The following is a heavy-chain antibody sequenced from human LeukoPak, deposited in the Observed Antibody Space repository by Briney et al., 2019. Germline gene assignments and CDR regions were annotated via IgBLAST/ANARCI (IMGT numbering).Heavy chain of an antibody. CDR1: GGSISSSNW. Sequence: PSETLSLTCAVSGGSISSSNWWSWVRQPPGKGLEWIGEIYHSGSTNYNPSLKSRVTISVDKSKNQFSLKLTSATAADTAVYYCACSWSNGAFDIWGQGTMVTVSS. V-gene: IGHV4-4*02. CDR2: IYHSGST. CDR3: ACSWSNGAFDI. D-gene: IGHD2-15*01. J-gene: IGHJ3*02.